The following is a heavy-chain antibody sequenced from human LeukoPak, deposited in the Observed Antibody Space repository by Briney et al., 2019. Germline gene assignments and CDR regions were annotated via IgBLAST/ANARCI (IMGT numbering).Heavy chain of an antibody. CDR2: IYSGGNT. D-gene: IGHD3-3*01. Sequence: PGGSLRLSCAASGFTVSNNYMSWVRQAPGKGLEWVSVIYSGGNTYYADSVKGRFTISRDNAKNSLYLQMNSLRAEDTAVYYCARDDGLGTIHDYWGQGTLVTVSS. V-gene: IGHV3-53*01. CDR3: ARDDGLGTIHDY. J-gene: IGHJ4*02. CDR1: GFTVSNNY.